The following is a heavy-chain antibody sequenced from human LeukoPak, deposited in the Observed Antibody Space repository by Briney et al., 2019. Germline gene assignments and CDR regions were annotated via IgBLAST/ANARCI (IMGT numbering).Heavy chain of an antibody. Sequence: GGSLRLSCEASGFTFSTFAMIWVRQPPGKGLEWVSSIFPSGGEIHYADSVKGRFTISRDNSKNTLYLQMDSLRAEDTAVYYCAKWYGSGSLYYYYYMDVWGKGTTVTVSS. CDR3: AKWYGSGSLYYYYYMDV. CDR2: IFPSGGEI. CDR1: GFTFSTFA. D-gene: IGHD3-10*01. J-gene: IGHJ6*03. V-gene: IGHV3-23*01.